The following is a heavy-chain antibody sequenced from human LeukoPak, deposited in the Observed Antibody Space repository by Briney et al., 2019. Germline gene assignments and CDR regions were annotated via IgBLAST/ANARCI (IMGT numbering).Heavy chain of an antibody. CDR1: GFTFSSYS. J-gene: IGHJ2*01. V-gene: IGHV3-48*01. CDR2: ISSSSSTI. Sequence: GGSLRLSCAASGFTFSSYSMNWVRQAPGKELEWVSYISSSSSTIYYADSVKGRFTISRDNAKNSLYLQMNSLRAEDTAVYYCARDGDFWSGYYNRGYFDLWGRGTLVTVSS. CDR3: ARDGDFWSGYYNRGYFDL. D-gene: IGHD3-3*01.